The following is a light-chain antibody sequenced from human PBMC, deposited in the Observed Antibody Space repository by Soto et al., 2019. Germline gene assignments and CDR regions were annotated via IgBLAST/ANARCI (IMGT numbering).Light chain of an antibody. CDR3: CSYAGSNTLI. V-gene: IGLV2-23*01. Sequence: QSVLTQPASVSGSPGQSITISCTGTSSDVGSYNLVSWYQQRPGKAPKLMIYEGSKRPSGVSNRFSGSKAGNTASLTISGLQAEDEADYCCCSYAGSNTLIFGGGTKLTVL. J-gene: IGLJ2*01. CDR2: EGS. CDR1: SSDVGSYNL.